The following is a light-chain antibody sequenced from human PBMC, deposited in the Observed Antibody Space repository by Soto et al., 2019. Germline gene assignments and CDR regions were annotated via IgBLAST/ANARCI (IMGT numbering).Light chain of an antibody. CDR1: QSVSSSY. CDR2: GAS. Sequence: EILLTHSPGTRSLSPGERATLSCRASQSVSSSYLAWYQQKPGQAPRLLIYGASSRATGIPDRFSGSGSGTDFTLTISRLEPEDFAVYYCQQYGSSLITFGQGTRLEIK. CDR3: QQYGSSLIT. V-gene: IGKV3-20*01. J-gene: IGKJ5*01.